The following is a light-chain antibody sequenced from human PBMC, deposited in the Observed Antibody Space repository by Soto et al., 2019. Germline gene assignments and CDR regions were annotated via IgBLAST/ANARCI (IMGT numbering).Light chain of an antibody. CDR2: GAS. CDR1: QSIRGN. V-gene: IGKV3-15*01. CDR3: QQYNNWPRT. J-gene: IGKJ1*01. Sequence: EIVMTQSPATLSLSPGATATLSCRASQSIRGNLASYQQRRGQAPRLLIYGASTRATGIPARFSGGGSGTEFTLTISSLQSEDFAIYYCQQYNNWPRTFGQGTKVEIK.